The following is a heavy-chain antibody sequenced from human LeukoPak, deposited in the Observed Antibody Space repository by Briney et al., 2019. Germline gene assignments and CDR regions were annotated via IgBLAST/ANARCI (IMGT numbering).Heavy chain of an antibody. Sequence: PSETLSLTCTVSGGSISSGDYYWGWIRQPPGKGLEWIGYIYYSGSTYYNPSLKSRVTISVDTSKNQFSLKLSSVTAADTDVYYCASTLTTARDYYFDYWGQGTLVTVSS. D-gene: IGHD4-11*01. J-gene: IGHJ4*02. CDR1: GGSISSGDYY. V-gene: IGHV4-30-4*01. CDR3: ASTLTTARDYYFDY. CDR2: IYYSGST.